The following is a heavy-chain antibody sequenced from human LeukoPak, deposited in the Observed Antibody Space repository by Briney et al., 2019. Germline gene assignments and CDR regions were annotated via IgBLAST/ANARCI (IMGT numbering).Heavy chain of an antibody. Sequence: PGGFLRLTCAASGFTFSSYAMSWVRQAPGKGLEWVSAISGSGGSTYYADSVKGRFTISRDNSKNTLYLQMNSLRAEDTAVYYCAKEARLRFLEWLLGDYWGQGTLVTVSS. CDR3: AKEARLRFLEWLLGDY. V-gene: IGHV3-23*01. D-gene: IGHD3-3*01. J-gene: IGHJ4*02. CDR1: GFTFSSYA. CDR2: ISGSGGST.